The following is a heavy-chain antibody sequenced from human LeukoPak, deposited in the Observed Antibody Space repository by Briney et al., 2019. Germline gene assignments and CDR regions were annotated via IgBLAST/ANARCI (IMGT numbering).Heavy chain of an antibody. D-gene: IGHD3-22*01. CDR2: IRYDGSNK. J-gene: IGHJ4*02. CDR1: GFTFSSYG. V-gene: IGHV3-30*02. CDR3: AKDPTHYRVWDYYETIGLSY. Sequence: GGSLRLSCAASGFTFSSYGMHWVRQAPGKGLEWVAFIRYDGSNKYYADSVKGRFTISRDNSKNTLNLQMNSLRAEDTAVYYCAKDPTHYRVWDYYETIGLSYWGQGTLVTVS.